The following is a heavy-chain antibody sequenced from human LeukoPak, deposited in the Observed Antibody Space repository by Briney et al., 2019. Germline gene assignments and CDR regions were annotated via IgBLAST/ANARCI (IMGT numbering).Heavy chain of an antibody. CDR3: ARDLAY. Sequence: GGSLRLSCAASGFIVSSNDMSWVRQAPGKGLEWVSIIHIDSSTYYTESVKGRFTISRDNSKNTMFLQMNSLRAEDTAVYYCARDLAYWGQGILVTVSS. CDR2: IHIDSST. J-gene: IGHJ4*02. CDR1: GFIVSSND. V-gene: IGHV3-66*01.